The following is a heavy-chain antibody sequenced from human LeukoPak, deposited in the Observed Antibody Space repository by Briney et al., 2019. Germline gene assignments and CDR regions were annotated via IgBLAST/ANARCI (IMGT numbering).Heavy chain of an antibody. V-gene: IGHV3-21*01. D-gene: IGHD3-16*01. CDR3: VRGGGGVAPGEPFYYYFYMDV. J-gene: IGHJ6*03. CDR2: ISSSSSYI. CDR1: GFTSSSYS. Sequence: GGSLRPSCAASGFTSSSYSMNWVRQAPGKGLGWASSISSSSSYIYYADSVKGRFTISRDNAKNSLDLQMNSLRAEDTALYYCVRGGGGVAPGEPFYYYFYMDVWGKGTTVTVSS.